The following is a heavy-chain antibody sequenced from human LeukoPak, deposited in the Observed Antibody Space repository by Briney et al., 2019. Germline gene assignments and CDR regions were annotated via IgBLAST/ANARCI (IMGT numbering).Heavy chain of an antibody. Sequence: GGSLGLSCAASGFTFDDYAMHWVRQAPGKGLEWVSGISWNSGSIGYADSVKGRFTISRDNAKNSLYLQMNSLRAEDTALYYCAKAVMVRGVPFDYWGQGTLVTVSS. D-gene: IGHD3-10*01. CDR1: GFTFDDYA. V-gene: IGHV3-9*01. CDR2: ISWNSGSI. CDR3: AKAVMVRGVPFDY. J-gene: IGHJ4*02.